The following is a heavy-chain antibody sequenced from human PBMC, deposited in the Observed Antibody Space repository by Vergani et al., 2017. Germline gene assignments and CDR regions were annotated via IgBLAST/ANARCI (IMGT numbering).Heavy chain of an antibody. V-gene: IGHV4-61*02. CDR2: IHTSGST. Sequence: QVQLQESGPGLVQPSQTLSLTCSVSGGSINSHNYYWSWIRQPAGKGLEWIGRIHTSGSTNYNPSLKSRVTMSEDKSKNEFSLNLTSVTAADTAVYFCARGRCRGGSCYNPLFDYWGQGILVTVSS. CDR3: ARGRCRGGSCYNPLFDY. J-gene: IGHJ4*02. CDR1: GGSINSHNYY. D-gene: IGHD2-15*01.